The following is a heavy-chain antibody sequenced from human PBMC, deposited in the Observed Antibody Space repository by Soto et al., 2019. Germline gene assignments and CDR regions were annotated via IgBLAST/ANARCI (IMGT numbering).Heavy chain of an antibody. CDR1: GGSISSYY. V-gene: IGHV4-59*08. D-gene: IGHD3-3*01. J-gene: IGHJ5*02. Sequence: PSETLSLTCTVSGGSISSYYWSWIRQPPGKGLEWIGYIYYSGSTNYNPSLKSRVTISVDTSKNQFSLKLSSVTAADTAVYYCARHYDFWSGYLFDPWGQGTLVTVPQ. CDR2: IYYSGST. CDR3: ARHYDFWSGYLFDP.